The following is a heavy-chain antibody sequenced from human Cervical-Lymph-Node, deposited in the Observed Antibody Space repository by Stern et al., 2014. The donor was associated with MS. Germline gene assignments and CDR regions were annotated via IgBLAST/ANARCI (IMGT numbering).Heavy chain of an antibody. CDR2: IYWDDDK. CDR1: GFSLSTSGVG. CDR3: ARKSQIFGLYYFDY. J-gene: IGHJ4*02. V-gene: IGHV2-5*02. D-gene: IGHD3-3*01. Sequence: QVTLKESGPTLVKPTQTLTLTCTFSGFSLSTSGVGVGWIRQPPGKALEWLALIYWDDDKYYSPSLKSRLTITKDTSKNQVVLTMTNMDPVDTGTYYCARKSQIFGLYYFDYWGQGTLVTVSS.